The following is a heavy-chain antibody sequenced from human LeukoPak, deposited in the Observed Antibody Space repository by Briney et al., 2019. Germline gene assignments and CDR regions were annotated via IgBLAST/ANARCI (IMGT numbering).Heavy chain of an antibody. CDR1: GGSISSGDYY. D-gene: IGHD6-13*01. V-gene: IGHV4-30-4*01. CDR2: IYYSGST. J-gene: IGHJ4*02. CDR3: AKKIAAAGVRSPTDETFDY. Sequence: SETLSLTCTVSGGSISSGDYYWSWIRQPPGKGLEWIGYIYYSGSTYYNPSLKSRVTISVDTSKNQFSLKLSSVTAADTAVYYCAKKIAAAGVRSPTDETFDYWGQGTLVTVSS.